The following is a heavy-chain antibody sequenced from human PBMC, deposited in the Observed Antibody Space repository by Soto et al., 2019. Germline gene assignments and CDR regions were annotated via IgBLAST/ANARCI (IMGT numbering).Heavy chain of an antibody. CDR3: TRASQQQLVTLWFDP. V-gene: IGHV3-49*03. Sequence: PGGSLRLSCTASGFTFGDYAMSWFRQAPGKGLEWVGFIRSKAYGGTTEYAASVKGRFTISRDDSKSIAYLQMNSLKTEDTAVYYCTRASQQQLVTLWFDPWGQGTLVTVSS. J-gene: IGHJ5*02. CDR2: IRSKAYGGTT. CDR1: GFTFGDYA. D-gene: IGHD6-13*01.